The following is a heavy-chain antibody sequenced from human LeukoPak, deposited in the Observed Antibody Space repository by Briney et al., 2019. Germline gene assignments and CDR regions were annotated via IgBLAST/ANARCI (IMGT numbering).Heavy chain of an antibody. CDR2: INHSGST. J-gene: IGHJ5*02. D-gene: IGHD5-18*01. CDR1: GGSFSGYY. V-gene: IGHV4-34*01. Sequence: SETLSLTCAVYGGSFSGYYWSWIRQPPGKGLEWIGEINHSGSTNYNPSLKSRVTISVDTSKNQFSLKLSSVTAADTAVYYCARGRGYSYGYGLSRFDPWGQGTLVTVSS. CDR3: ARGRGYSYGYGLSRFDP.